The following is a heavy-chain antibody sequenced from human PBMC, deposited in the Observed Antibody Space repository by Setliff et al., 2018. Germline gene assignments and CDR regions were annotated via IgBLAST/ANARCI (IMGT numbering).Heavy chain of an antibody. CDR2: INPSGGST. CDR1: GYTFTSYY. Sequence: AASVKVSCKASGYTFTSYYMHWVRQAPGQGLEWMGIINPSGGSTSYAQKFQGRVTMTRDTSTSTVYMELGSLRSEDTAVYYCAGTYYNFWSALDYYYYGMDVWGQGTTVTVSS. D-gene: IGHD3-3*01. V-gene: IGHV1-46*01. J-gene: IGHJ6*02. CDR3: AGTYYNFWSALDYYYYGMDV.